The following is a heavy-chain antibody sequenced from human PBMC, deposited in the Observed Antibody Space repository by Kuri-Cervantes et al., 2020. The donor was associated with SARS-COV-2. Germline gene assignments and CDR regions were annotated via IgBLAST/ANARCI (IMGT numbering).Heavy chain of an antibody. CDR3: ARDGDWNYYYYGMDV. Sequence: GESLKISCAASGFTFSSYWMSWVRQAPGKGLEWVSAISGSGGSTYYADSAKGRFTIPRDNAKNSLFLQMKSLRAEDTAVYYCARDGDWNYYYYGMDVWGQGTTVTVSS. V-gene: IGHV3-21*01. CDR2: ISGSGGST. CDR1: GFTFSSYW. D-gene: IGHD3/OR15-3a*01. J-gene: IGHJ6*02.